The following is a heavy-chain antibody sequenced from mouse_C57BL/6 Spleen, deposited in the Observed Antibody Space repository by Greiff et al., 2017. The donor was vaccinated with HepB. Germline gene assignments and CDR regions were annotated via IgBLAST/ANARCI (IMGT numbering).Heavy chain of an antibody. J-gene: IGHJ3*01. Sequence: EVQLQQSGPELVKPGASVKISCKASGYTFTDYYMNWVKQSHGKSLEWIGDINPNNGGTSYNQKFKGKATLTVDKSSSTAYMALRSLTSEDSAVYYCARKDATEGFAYWGQGTLVTVSA. V-gene: IGHV1-26*01. CDR1: GYTFTDYY. CDR3: ARKDATEGFAY. D-gene: IGHD6-1*01. CDR2: INPNNGGT.